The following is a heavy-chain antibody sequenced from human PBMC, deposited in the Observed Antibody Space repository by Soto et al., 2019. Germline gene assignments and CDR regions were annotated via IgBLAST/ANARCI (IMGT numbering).Heavy chain of an antibody. CDR1: GFAVEDNF. CDR2: IFSAGVT. CDR3: AGAGNYNYAFEF. Sequence: LRLSCAPSGFAVEDNFVGWARQASGKGMEWVSIIFSAGVTYYADSVKGRLTISKDISKNTLTLQMSSLRADDTAVYFCAGAGNYNYAFEFWGLGTPVTVSS. D-gene: IGHD3-9*01. J-gene: IGHJ4*02. V-gene: IGHV3-53*01.